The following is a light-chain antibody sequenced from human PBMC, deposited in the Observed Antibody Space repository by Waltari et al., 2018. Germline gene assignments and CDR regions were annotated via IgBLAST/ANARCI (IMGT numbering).Light chain of an antibody. J-gene: IGLJ2*01. CDR2: EVT. V-gene: IGLV2-23*02. CDR3: CSYAGSNTLI. Sequence: QSALTQPASVSGSPGQSITISCTGTSSDVGSYNLVSWYQQYPGKAPKLMIYEVTRRPSGVSNRVSGSKSGTTAFLTISGLQAEDEADYYCCSYAGSNTLIFGGGTKVTVL. CDR1: SSDVGSYNL.